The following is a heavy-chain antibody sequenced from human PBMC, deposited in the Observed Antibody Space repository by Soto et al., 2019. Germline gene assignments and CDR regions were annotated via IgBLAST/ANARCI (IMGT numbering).Heavy chain of an antibody. CDR3: ARGRGYTYAHPGIDA. Sequence: ASVKVSCKASGYIFTSYDIHWVRQAAGQGLEWMGWMNPNSGNTATAQKFLGRVALTRSTSISTAYMELRNLRSDDTAVYFCARGRGYTYAHPGIDAWGQRTTVPVSS. J-gene: IGHJ6*02. CDR1: GYIFTSYD. D-gene: IGHD5-12*01. V-gene: IGHV1-8*02. CDR2: MNPNSGNT.